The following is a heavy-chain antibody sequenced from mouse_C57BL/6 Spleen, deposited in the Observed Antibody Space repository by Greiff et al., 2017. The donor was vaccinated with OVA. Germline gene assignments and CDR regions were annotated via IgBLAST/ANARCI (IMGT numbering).Heavy chain of an antibody. CDR1: GYASSSSW. CDR3: EGSAMDY. J-gene: IGHJ4*01. V-gene: IGHV1-82*01. Sequence: QVQLQQSGPELVKPGASVKISCKASGYASSSSWMNWVKQRPGKGLEWIGRIYPGDGDTNYNGKFKGKATLTADKSSSTAYMQLSSLTSYDSAVYFCEGSAMDYWGQGTSVTVSS. CDR2: IYPGDGDT.